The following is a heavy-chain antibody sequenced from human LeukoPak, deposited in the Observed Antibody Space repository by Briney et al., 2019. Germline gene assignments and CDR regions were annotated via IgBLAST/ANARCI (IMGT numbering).Heavy chain of an antibody. D-gene: IGHD2-2*01. CDR1: GFTFSSYA. Sequence: PGGSLRLSCAASGFTFSSYAMHWVRQAPGKGLEWVAVISYDGSNKYYADSVKGRFTISRDNSKNTLYLQMNSLRAEDTAVYYCARDRGCSSTSCPDSYYYYYGMDVWGKGTTVTVSS. V-gene: IGHV3-30*04. J-gene: IGHJ6*04. CDR3: ARDRGCSSTSCPDSYYYYYGMDV. CDR2: ISYDGSNK.